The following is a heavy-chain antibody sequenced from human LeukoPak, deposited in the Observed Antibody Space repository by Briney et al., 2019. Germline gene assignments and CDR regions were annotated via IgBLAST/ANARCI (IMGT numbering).Heavy chain of an antibody. J-gene: IGHJ5*02. Sequence: SETLSLTCAVYGGSFSGYYWSWIRQPPGKGLEWIGEINHSGSTNYNPSLKSRVPISVDTSKNQFSLKLSSVTAADTAVYYCARGGGSSGSNWFDPWGRGTLVTVSS. CDR3: ARGGGSSGSNWFDP. CDR1: GGSFSGYY. D-gene: IGHD3-22*01. CDR2: INHSGST. V-gene: IGHV4-34*01.